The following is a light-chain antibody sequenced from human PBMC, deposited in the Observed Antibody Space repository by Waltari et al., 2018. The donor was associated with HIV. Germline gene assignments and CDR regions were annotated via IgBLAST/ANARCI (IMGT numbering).Light chain of an antibody. Sequence: SYVLTQPPSVSVAPGKTATINCGGNNIGTKSVTWYQQRPGQAPVLVIYYNSDRPSGIPERFSGSNSGNTATLTISRAEAGDEADYYCHVWDGSDYVSGVFGGGTKVTVL. J-gene: IGLJ3*02. CDR1: NIGTKS. CDR3: HVWDGSDYVSGV. CDR2: YNS. V-gene: IGLV3-21*04.